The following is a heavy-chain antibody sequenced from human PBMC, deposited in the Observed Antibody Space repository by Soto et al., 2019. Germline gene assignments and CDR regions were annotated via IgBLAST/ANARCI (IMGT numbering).Heavy chain of an antibody. V-gene: IGHV1-58*01. CDR1: GFTFTSSA. CDR3: AALGSSGYYDLDD. D-gene: IGHD3-22*01. J-gene: IGHJ4*02. Sequence: SVKVSCKASGFTFTSSAVQWVRQARGQRLEWIGWIVVGSGNTNYAQKFQERVTITRDMSTSTAYMELSSLRSEDTAVYYCAALGSSGYYDLDDWGQGTLVTAPQ. CDR2: IVVGSGNT.